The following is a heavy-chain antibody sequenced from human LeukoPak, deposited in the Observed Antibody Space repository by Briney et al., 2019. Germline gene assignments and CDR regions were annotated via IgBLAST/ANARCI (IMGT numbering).Heavy chain of an antibody. CDR1: GYTFTSYY. D-gene: IGHD6-13*01. CDR3: SGGGSSWYFDY. CDR2: INPSGGST. Sequence: GASVKVSCKASGYTFTSYYMHWVRQAPGQGLEWMGIINPSGGSTSYAQKFQGRVTMTRDTSTSTVYMELSSLRSEDTAVYYCSGGGSSWYFDYWGQGTLVTVSS. J-gene: IGHJ4*02. V-gene: IGHV1-46*01.